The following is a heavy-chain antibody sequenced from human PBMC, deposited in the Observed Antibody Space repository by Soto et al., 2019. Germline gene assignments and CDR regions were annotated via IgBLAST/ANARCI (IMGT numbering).Heavy chain of an antibody. CDR2: IYYSGST. Sequence: SETLSLTCTVSGGSVSSGSYYWSWIRQPPGKGLEWIGYIYYSGSTNYNPSLKSRVTISVDTSKNQFSMKLSSVTAAYTAVYYCASQYSGSYYVGGYWGQGTLVTVSS. D-gene: IGHD1-26*01. J-gene: IGHJ4*02. CDR1: GGSVSSGSYY. V-gene: IGHV4-61*01. CDR3: ASQYSGSYYVGGY.